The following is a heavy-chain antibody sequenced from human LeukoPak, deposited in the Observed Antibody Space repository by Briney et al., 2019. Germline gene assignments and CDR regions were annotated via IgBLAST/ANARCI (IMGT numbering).Heavy chain of an antibody. V-gene: IGHV4-59*08. CDR2: LYYSGST. J-gene: IGHJ4*02. CDR1: GGSISSYY. D-gene: IGHD1-26*01. CDR3: ARIPGRYSYFDY. Sequence: SETLSLTCTVSGGSISSYYWSWIRQPPGKGLEWIGYLYYSGSTNYNPSLKSRVTISVDASKNQFSLKLSSVTAADTAVYYRARIPGRYSYFDYWGQGTLVTVSS.